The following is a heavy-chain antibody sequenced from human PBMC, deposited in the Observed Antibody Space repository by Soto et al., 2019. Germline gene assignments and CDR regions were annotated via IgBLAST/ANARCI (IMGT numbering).Heavy chain of an antibody. CDR1: GGSISSYY. CDR3: AKEVSESGWSPFFSY. J-gene: IGHJ4*02. CDR2: IY. D-gene: IGHD6-19*01. V-gene: IGHV4-59*01. Sequence: SETLSLTCSVSGGSISSYYLSWIRQPPGKGLEWIGYIYNYNPSLKSRVTISLDTSKNQFSLKLSSVTAADTAVYYCAKEVSESGWSPFFSYWGQGTLVTVSS.